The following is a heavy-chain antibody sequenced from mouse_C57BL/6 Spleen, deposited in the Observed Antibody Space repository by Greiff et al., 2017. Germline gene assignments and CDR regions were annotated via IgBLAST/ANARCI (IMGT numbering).Heavy chain of an antibody. CDR2: ISYDGSN. J-gene: IGHJ4*01. V-gene: IGHV3-6*01. CDR1: GYSITSGYY. D-gene: IGHD4-1*01. CDR3: AREITGTSY. Sequence: EVQLVESGPGLVKPSQSLSLTCSVTGYSITSGYYWNWIRQFPGNKLEWMGYISYDGSNNYNPSLKNRISITRDTSKNQFFLKLNSVTTEDTATYDCAREITGTSYWGQGTSVTVSS.